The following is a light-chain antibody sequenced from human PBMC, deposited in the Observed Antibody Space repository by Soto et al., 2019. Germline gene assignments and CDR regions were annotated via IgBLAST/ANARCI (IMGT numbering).Light chain of an antibody. Sequence: EIMLTQSPGTLSLSPGERATLSCRASQSVSNSYLAWSQQKHGRAPRXLIYGASSRATDIPDMVSGXGSGTDFTLTISRLEPVDSAVYYCQQYGSAGKTFCQWNKVDIK. CDR1: QSVSNSY. CDR2: GAS. CDR3: QQYGSAGKT. J-gene: IGKJ1*01. V-gene: IGKV3-20*01.